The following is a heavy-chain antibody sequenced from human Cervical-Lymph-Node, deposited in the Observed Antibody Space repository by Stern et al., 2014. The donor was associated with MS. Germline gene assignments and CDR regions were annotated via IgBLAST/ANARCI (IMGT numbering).Heavy chain of an antibody. D-gene: IGHD2-2*01. CDR3: ARDIPARPGSHDALDI. CDR1: GGTFNTYS. Sequence: VQLVESGAEVRKPGASAQVSCKTSGGTFNTYSISWVRQAPGQGLEWMGGIIPIFRATNYAQRFRDRVTITADESTNTVYMELSSLTPEDTAVYYCARDIPARPGSHDALDIWGQGTVITVSS. J-gene: IGHJ3*02. V-gene: IGHV1-69*01. CDR2: IIPIFRAT.